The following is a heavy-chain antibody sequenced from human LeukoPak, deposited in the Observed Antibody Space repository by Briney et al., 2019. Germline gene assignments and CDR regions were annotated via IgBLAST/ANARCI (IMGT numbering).Heavy chain of an antibody. V-gene: IGHV1-2*02. D-gene: IGHD3-16*01. Sequence: GASVKVSCKASGYTFIGYYMHWVRQAPGQGLEWMGWINPNSGGTNYAQKFQGRVTMTRDTSISTAYMELSRLRSDDTAVYYCASGGVIMITFGGVINPDYWGQGTLVTVSS. CDR2: INPNSGGT. CDR1: GYTFIGYY. CDR3: ASGGVIMITFGGVINPDY. J-gene: IGHJ4*02.